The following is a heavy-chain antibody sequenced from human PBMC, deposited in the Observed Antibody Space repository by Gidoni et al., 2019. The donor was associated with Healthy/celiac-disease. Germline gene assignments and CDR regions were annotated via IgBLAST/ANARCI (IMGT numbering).Heavy chain of an antibody. CDR3: AIMAKVTTAETEEY. Sequence: SAISGSGGSTYYADSVKGLFTISRDNSKNTLYLQMNSLRAEDTAVYYCAIMAKVTTAETEEYWGQGTLVTVSS. CDR2: ISGSGGST. D-gene: IGHD4-17*01. J-gene: IGHJ4*02. V-gene: IGHV3-23*01.